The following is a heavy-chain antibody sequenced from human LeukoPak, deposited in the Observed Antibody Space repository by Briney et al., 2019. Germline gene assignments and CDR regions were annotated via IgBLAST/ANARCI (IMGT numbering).Heavy chain of an antibody. CDR1: GFTFTNAW. CDR3: ARDMDYYDKEFDY. Sequence: AGGSLRLSCAASGFTFTNAWMSWVRQAPGKGLEWVGRIKSKTDGGTTDYAAPVKGRFTISRDDSKNTLYLQMNSLRAEDTAVYYCARDMDYYDKEFDYWGQGTLVTVSS. V-gene: IGHV3-15*01. CDR2: IKSKTDGGTT. D-gene: IGHD3-22*01. J-gene: IGHJ4*02.